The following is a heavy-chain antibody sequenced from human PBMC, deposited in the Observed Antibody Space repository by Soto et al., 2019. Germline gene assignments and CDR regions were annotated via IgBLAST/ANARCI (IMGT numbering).Heavy chain of an antibody. V-gene: IGHV3-30-3*01. CDR2: ISLDGSNK. Sequence: GGSLRLSCAASGFTFSIYAMHWVRHAPGEGLEWVAVISLDGSNKYYADSVKGRFTISRDKSKNTLYLQMNSLRAEDTAVYYCARVHTMVAAEYFDYWGRGTLVTVSS. CDR3: ARVHTMVAAEYFDY. J-gene: IGHJ4*02. CDR1: GFTFSIYA. D-gene: IGHD2-15*01.